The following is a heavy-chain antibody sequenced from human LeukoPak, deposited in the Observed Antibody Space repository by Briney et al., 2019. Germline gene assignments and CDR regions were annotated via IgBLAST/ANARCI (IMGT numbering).Heavy chain of an antibody. CDR2: IYSGGST. CDR3: ARGREVVIPFDY. CDR1: GFTVSSNY. V-gene: IGHV3-66*01. D-gene: IGHD3-22*01. J-gene: IGHJ4*02. Sequence: PGGSLRLSCAASGFTVSSNYMSWVRQAPGKGLEWVSVIYSGGSTYYADSVKGGFTISRDNSKNTLYLQMNSLRAEDTAVYYCARGREVVIPFDYWGQGTLVTVSS.